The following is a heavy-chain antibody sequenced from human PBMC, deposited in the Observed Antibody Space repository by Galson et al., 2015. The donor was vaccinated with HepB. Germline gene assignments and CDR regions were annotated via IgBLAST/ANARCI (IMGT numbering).Heavy chain of an antibody. D-gene: IGHD2-2*01. CDR3: AKDLDGVPAATNAAGLDY. Sequence: SLRLSCAASGFTFDDYAMHWVRQAPGKGLEWVSGISWNSGSIGYADSVKGRFTISRDNAKNSLYLQMNSLRAEDTALYYCAKDLDGVPAATNAAGLDYWGQGTLVTVSS. J-gene: IGHJ4*02. V-gene: IGHV3-9*01. CDR1: GFTFDDYA. CDR2: ISWNSGSI.